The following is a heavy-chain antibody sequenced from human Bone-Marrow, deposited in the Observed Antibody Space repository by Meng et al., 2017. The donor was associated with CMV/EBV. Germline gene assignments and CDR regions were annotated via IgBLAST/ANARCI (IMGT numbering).Heavy chain of an antibody. CDR1: GDRVSSHSAV. V-gene: IGHV6-1*01. CDR2: TYYRSKWYN. Sequence: QVPLHHSGPRLVTPSQTLSLTCAISGDRVSSHSAVWNWIRQSPSRGLEWLGRTYYRSKWYNDYAVSVKSRITINPDTSKNQFSLQLNSVTPEDTAVYYCARVEQLIFDYWGQGTLVTVAS. CDR3: ARVEQLIFDY. D-gene: IGHD6-6*01. J-gene: IGHJ4*02.